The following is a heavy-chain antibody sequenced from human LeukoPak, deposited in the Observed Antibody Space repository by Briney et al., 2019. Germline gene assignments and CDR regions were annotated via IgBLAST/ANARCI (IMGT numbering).Heavy chain of an antibody. CDR1: GGSISSYY. V-gene: IGHV4-59*01. CDR3: ARVTGYSSGWPTYYYYMDV. J-gene: IGHJ6*03. CDR2: IYYSGST. D-gene: IGHD6-19*01. Sequence: SQTLSLTCTVSGGSISSYYWSWIRQPPGKGLEWIGYIYYSGSTNYNPSLKSRVTISVDTSKNQFSLKLSSVTAADTAVYYCARVTGYSSGWPTYYYYMDVWGKGTTVTVSS.